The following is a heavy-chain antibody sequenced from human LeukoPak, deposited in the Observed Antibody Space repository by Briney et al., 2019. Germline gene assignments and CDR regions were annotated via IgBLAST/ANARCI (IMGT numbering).Heavy chain of an antibody. Sequence: GGSLRLSCAASGFTVSSNYMSWVRQAPGKGLDWVSVIYSGGNTYYADSVKGRFTISRDNSKNTLYLQMNSLRAEDTAVYYCARGVRDIVVVVAATQDWYFDLWGRGTLVTVSS. D-gene: IGHD2-15*01. CDR1: GFTVSSNY. J-gene: IGHJ2*01. CDR3: ARGVRDIVVVVAATQDWYFDL. CDR2: IYSGGNT. V-gene: IGHV3-53*05.